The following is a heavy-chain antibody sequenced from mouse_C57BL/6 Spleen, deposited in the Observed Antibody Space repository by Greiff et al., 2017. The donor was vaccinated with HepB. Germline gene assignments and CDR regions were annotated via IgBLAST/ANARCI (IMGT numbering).Heavy chain of an antibody. V-gene: IGHV2-2*01. CDR2: IWSGGST. D-gene: IGHD2-3*01. J-gene: IGHJ2*01. CDR3: ARNDDGYHPYYFDY. CDR1: GFSLTSYG. Sequence: VQLKESGPGLVQPSQSLSITCTVSGFSLTSYGVHWVRQSPGKGLEWLGVIWSGGSTDYNAAFISRLSISKDNSKSQVFFKMNSLQADDTAIYYCARNDDGYHPYYFDYWGQGTTLTVSS.